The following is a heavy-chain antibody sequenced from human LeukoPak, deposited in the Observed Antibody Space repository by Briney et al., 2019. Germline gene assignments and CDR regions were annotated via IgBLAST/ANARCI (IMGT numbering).Heavy chain of an antibody. V-gene: IGHV4-59*08. Sequence: SETLSLTCTVSGSMYNYYWSWIRQPPGKGLEWIGYIHYNGITNYNPSLKSRVTMSLDTSKNQVSLKLNSVTAADTAVYYCARLRSYDYWGQGTLVTVSS. J-gene: IGHJ4*02. CDR1: GSMYNYY. D-gene: IGHD1-26*01. CDR3: ARLRSYDY. CDR2: IHYNGIT.